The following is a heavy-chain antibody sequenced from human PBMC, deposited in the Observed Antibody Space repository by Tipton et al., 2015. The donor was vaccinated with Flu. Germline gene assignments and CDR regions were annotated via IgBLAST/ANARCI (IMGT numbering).Heavy chain of an antibody. J-gene: IGHJ4*02. D-gene: IGHD3-22*01. Sequence: QLVQSGAEVKKPGASVKVSCKASGYTFTGYYMHWVRQAPGQGLEWMGWINPNSGGTNYAQKFQGRVTMTRDTSISTAYMELSRLRSDDTAVYYCASVYYYDSSGYYRPTYFDYWGQGTLVTVSS. CDR1: GYTFTGYY. CDR2: INPNSGGT. V-gene: IGHV1-2*02. CDR3: ASVYYYDSSGYYRPTYFDY.